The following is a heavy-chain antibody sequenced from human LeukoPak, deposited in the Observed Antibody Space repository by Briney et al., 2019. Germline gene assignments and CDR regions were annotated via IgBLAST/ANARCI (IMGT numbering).Heavy chain of an antibody. CDR1: GYTFTSYY. CDR3: TRSAIVGAPGDFDY. D-gene: IGHD1-26*01. Sequence: GASVKVSCKASGYTFTSYYMHWVRQAPGQGLEWMGIINPSGDSPTYAQKFRGRVTMTGGTSTSTVYMELSSLRSEDTAVYYCTRSAIVGAPGDFDYWAREPWSPSPQ. J-gene: IGHJ4*02. V-gene: IGHV1-46*03. CDR2: INPSGDSP.